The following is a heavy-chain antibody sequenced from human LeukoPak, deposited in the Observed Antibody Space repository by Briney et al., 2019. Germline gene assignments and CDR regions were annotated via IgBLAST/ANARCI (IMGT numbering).Heavy chain of an antibody. J-gene: IGHJ6*02. Sequence: ASVKVSCKASGYTFTSYYMHWVQQAPGQGLEWMGTINPSGGSTTYARKFQGSVTMTRDTSTSTVYMELSSLRSEDTAVYYCAREYQASYGMDVWGQGTTVTVSS. CDR2: INPSGGST. CDR1: GYTFTSYY. D-gene: IGHD2-2*01. V-gene: IGHV1-46*01. CDR3: AREYQASYGMDV.